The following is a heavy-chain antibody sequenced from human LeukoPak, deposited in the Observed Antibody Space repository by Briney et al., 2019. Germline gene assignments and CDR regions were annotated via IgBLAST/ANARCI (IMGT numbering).Heavy chain of an antibody. J-gene: IGHJ5*02. CDR2: INPNSGGT. Sequence: ASVKVSCKASGYTFTGYYMQWVRQAPGQGLEWMGWINPNSGGTNYAQKFQGRVTMTRDTSISTAYMEVSRLRSDDTAVYYCARAHSIVVVPGPNWFDPWGQGTLVTVSS. CDR3: ARAHSIVVVPGPNWFDP. CDR1: GYTFTGYY. V-gene: IGHV1-2*02. D-gene: IGHD2-2*01.